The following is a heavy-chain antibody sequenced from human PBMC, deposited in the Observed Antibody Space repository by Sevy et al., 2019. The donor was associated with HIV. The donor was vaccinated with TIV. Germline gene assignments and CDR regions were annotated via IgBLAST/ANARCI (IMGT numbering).Heavy chain of an antibody. CDR2: ISHSGST. J-gene: IGHJ6*02. Sequence: SETLSLTCVVSGYSISSGYYWGWIRQSPGKGLEWIGSISHSGSTYYNPSLKSRVTISVDTSKNQFSLKLSSVTAADTAVYYCARVWSGSTYYYYYGLDVWGQGTTVTVSS. CDR3: ARVWSGSTYYYYYGLDV. CDR1: GYSISSGYY. D-gene: IGHD1-26*01. V-gene: IGHV4-38-2*01.